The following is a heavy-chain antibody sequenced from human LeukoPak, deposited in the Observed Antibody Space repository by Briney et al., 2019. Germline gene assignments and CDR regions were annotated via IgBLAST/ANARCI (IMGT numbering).Heavy chain of an antibody. CDR1: GGSISSGGYY. D-gene: IGHD3-22*01. CDR3: ARGDYDSSGYYWFDP. Sequence: PSQTLSLTCTVSGGSISSGGYYWSWIRQPPGKGLEWIGYIYYSGSTYYNPSLKSRVTISVDTSKNQFSLKLSSVTAADTAVYYCARGDYDSSGYYWFDPWGQGTLVTVSS. V-gene: IGHV4-30-4*08. J-gene: IGHJ5*02. CDR2: IYYSGST.